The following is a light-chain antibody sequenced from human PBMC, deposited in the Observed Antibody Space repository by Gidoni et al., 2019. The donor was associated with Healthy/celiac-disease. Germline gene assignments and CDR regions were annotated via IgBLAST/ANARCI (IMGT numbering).Light chain of an antibody. Sequence: DIQMTQSPSSLSASVGDRVTITCRASQSISNYLNWYQQKPGKAPQLLIYAASRLQSGVPSRFSGSGSATDFTLTISSLQPEDFATYYCRQSYNSPRTFGQGTKVEI. V-gene: IGKV1-39*01. J-gene: IGKJ1*01. CDR2: AAS. CDR3: RQSYNSPRT. CDR1: QSISNY.